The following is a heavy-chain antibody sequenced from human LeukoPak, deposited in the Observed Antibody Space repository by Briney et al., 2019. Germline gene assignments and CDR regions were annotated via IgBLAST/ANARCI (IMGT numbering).Heavy chain of an antibody. V-gene: IGHV3-48*04. CDR2: ISRSSLAI. D-gene: IGHD6-13*01. CDR1: GSSLDNYA. CDR3: AGDPSVGSTWYYYVDV. J-gene: IGHJ6*03. Sequence: AGGFLRLSCEASGSSLDNYAMSWVRQAPGKGLEYIAYISRSSLAINYAESVRGRFIVSRDNARNSLYLQMNGLRADDTAVYHCAGDPSVGSTWYYYVDVWGKGTTVTVSS.